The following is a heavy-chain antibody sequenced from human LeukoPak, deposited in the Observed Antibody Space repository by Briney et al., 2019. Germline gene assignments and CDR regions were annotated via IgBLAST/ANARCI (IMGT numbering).Heavy chain of an antibody. J-gene: IGHJ6*03. V-gene: IGHV4-39*01. CDR2: IYYSGST. CDR3: ARHNILTGYYYYYYMDV. D-gene: IGHD3-9*01. CDR1: GGSISSSSYY. Sequence: KTSETLSLTCTVSGGSISSSSYYWGWIRQPPGKGLEWIGSIYYSGSTYCNPSLKSRVTISVDTSKNQFSLKLSSVTAADTAVYYCARHNILTGYYYYYYMDVWGKGTTVTISS.